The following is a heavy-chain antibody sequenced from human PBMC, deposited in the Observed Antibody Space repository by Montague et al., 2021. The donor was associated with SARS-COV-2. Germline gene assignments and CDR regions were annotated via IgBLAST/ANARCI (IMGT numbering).Heavy chain of an antibody. CDR1: GTSFSGYY. Sequence: SETLSLTCAVRGTSFSGYYWNWIRQPPGKGLEWIGEINHGGSTKYSPSPKSRLTISADTSKNQFSLKLTSVAAADTAVYYCARLRDGVVPSPILGVGPYYSYYYMDVWGRGTTVTVSS. J-gene: IGHJ6*03. V-gene: IGHV4-34*01. CDR2: INHGGST. CDR3: ARLRDGVVPSPILGVGPYYSYYYMDV. D-gene: IGHD3-10*01.